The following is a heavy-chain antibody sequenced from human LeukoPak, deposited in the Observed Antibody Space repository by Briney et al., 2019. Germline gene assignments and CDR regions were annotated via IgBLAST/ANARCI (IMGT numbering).Heavy chain of an antibody. CDR3: ARGMQQLAPYGMDV. V-gene: IGHV3-21*01. CDR2: ISSSSSYI. J-gene: IGHJ6*02. D-gene: IGHD6-13*01. CDR1: GFTFSSYS. Sequence: GGSLRLSCAASGFTFSSYSMNWVRQAPGKGLEWVSSISSSSSYIYYADSVKGRFTISRDNAKNSLYLQMNSLRAEDTAVYYCARGMQQLAPYGMDVWGQGTTVTVSS.